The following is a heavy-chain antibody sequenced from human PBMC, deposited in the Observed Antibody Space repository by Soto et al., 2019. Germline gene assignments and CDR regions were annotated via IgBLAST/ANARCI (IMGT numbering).Heavy chain of an antibody. D-gene: IGHD2-2*01. CDR3: ARRYCISTSCHYYGMDV. Sequence: GASVKVSCKASGGTFSSYTISWVLQAPGQGLEWMGRIIPILGIANYAQKFQGRVTITADKSTSTAYMELSSLRSEDTAVYYCARRYCISTSCHYYGMDVWGQGTTVTVSS. CDR1: GGTFSSYT. CDR2: IIPILGIA. V-gene: IGHV1-69*02. J-gene: IGHJ6*02.